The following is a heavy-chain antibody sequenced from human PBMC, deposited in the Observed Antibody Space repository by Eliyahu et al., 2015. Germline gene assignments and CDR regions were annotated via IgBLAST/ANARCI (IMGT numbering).Heavy chain of an antibody. CDR3: ARGMGMGY. CDR2: INHSGST. CDR1: GGSFSGYY. Sequence: QVQLQQWGAGLLKPSETLSLTCXVYGGSFSGYYWSWIRQPPGKGLEWIGEINHSGSTNYNPSLKSRVTISVDTSKNQFSLKLSSVTAADTAVYYCARGMGMGYWGQGTLVTVSS. J-gene: IGHJ4*02. V-gene: IGHV4-34*01. D-gene: IGHD7-27*01.